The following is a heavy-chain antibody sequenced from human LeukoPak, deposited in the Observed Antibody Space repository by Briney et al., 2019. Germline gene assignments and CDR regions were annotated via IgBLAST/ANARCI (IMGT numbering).Heavy chain of an antibody. V-gene: IGHV4-39*07. J-gene: IGHJ4*02. D-gene: IGHD5-12*01. CDR1: GGSISSSSYY. CDR2: IYYSGST. CDR3: ARDKVATLPEQGIDY. Sequence: SETLSLTCTVSGGSISSSSYYWGWIRQPPGKGLEWIGSIYYSGSTYYNPSLKSRVTISVDTSKNQFSLKLSSVTAADTAVYYCARDKVATLPEQGIDYWGQGTLVTVSS.